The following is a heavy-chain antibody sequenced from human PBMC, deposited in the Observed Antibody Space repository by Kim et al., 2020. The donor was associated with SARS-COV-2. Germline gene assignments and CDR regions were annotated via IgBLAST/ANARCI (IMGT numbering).Heavy chain of an antibody. D-gene: IGHD6-13*01. Sequence: SETLSLTCTVSGGSISNSGYYWGWIRQSPGKELEWIGFIYYSGNTHYNPSLRSRVTISVDTSKNQLSLTLKSVTAADTAVYYCARPMAAAGTQYSYYLDSWGQGRLFTVSS. CDR1: GGSISNSGYY. J-gene: IGHJ4*02. CDR2: IYYSGNT. V-gene: IGHV4-39*01. CDR3: ARPMAAAGTQYSYYLDS.